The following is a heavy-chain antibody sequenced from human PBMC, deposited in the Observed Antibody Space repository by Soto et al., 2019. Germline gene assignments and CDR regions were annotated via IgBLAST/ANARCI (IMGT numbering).Heavy chain of an antibody. Sequence: GGSLRLSCAASGFTFSSYGMHWVRQAPGKGLEWVAVISYDGSNKYYADSVKGRFTISRDNSKNTLYLQMNSLRAEDTAVYYCAKAARSSGWNYYFDYWGQGTLVTVSS. CDR2: ISYDGSNK. CDR1: GFTFSSYG. CDR3: AKAARSSGWNYYFDY. D-gene: IGHD6-19*01. J-gene: IGHJ4*02. V-gene: IGHV3-30*18.